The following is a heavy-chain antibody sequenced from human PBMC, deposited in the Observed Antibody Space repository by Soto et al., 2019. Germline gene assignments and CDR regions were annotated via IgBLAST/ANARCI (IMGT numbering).Heavy chain of an antibody. J-gene: IGHJ1*01. CDR3: ASSATYYDFWSGYYRPPPRAPTEYFQH. D-gene: IGHD3-3*01. CDR2: INHSGST. CDR1: GGSFSGYY. V-gene: IGHV4-34*01. Sequence: SETLSLTCAVYGGSFSGYYWSWIRQPPGKGLEWIGEINHSGSTNYNPSLKSRVTISVDTSKNQFSLKLSSVTAADTAVYYCASSATYYDFWSGYYRPPPRAPTEYFQHWGQGTLVTVSS.